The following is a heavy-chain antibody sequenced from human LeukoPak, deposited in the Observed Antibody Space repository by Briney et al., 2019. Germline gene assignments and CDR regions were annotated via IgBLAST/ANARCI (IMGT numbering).Heavy chain of an antibody. CDR1: GGSISSSSYY. J-gene: IGHJ6*03. Sequence: SETLSLTCTVSGGSISSSSYYWGWIRQPPGKGLEWIGSIYYSGSTYYNPSLKSRVTISVDTSKNQFSLKLSSVTAADTAVYYCAIFFGSGYYYYYMDVWGKGTTVTVSS. CDR3: AIFFGSGYYYYYMDV. CDR2: IYYSGST. D-gene: IGHD3-3*01. V-gene: IGHV4-39*07.